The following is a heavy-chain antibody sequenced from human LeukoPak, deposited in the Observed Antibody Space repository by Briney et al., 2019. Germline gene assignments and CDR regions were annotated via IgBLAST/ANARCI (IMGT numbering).Heavy chain of an antibody. Sequence: GGSLRLSCAASGFTFSSYVMSWVRQAPGKGLEWVSGISGSGSTPYYADSVKGRFTISRDNSKNTLYLQMNSLRAEDTAVYFCARSISWHDGWFDPWGQGTLVTVSS. D-gene: IGHD2-2*01. CDR1: GFTFSSYV. J-gene: IGHJ5*02. V-gene: IGHV3-23*01. CDR2: ISGSGSTP. CDR3: ARSISWHDGWFDP.